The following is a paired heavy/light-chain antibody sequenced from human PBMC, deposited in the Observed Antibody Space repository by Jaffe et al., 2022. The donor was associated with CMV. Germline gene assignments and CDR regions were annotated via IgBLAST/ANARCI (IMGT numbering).Light chain of an antibody. CDR3: QQYDQLGT. CDR2: GAS. J-gene: IGKJ1*01. CDR1: QSVGIN. V-gene: IGKV3-15*01. Sequence: EIVMTQSPATVSVSPGERATLSCKASQSVGINLAWYQEKPGQAPRLLIYGASIRITGVPSRFSGSGSGTEFTLTINSLQSEDFGIYYCQQYDQLGTFGQGTKVESK.
Heavy chain of an antibody. CDR2: IYPGDSDT. Sequence: EVQLVQSGAEVKKPGESLKISCKGSGYLFTTNWIGWVRQMPGKGLEWMGIIYPGDSDTRYSPSFQGQVTISVDKSTSTAYLQWDSLKASDTAMYFCGSRDGGLYYFQYWGQGTLVTVSS. CDR3: GSRDGGLYYFQY. D-gene: IGHD2-8*02. CDR1: GYLFTTNW. V-gene: IGHV5-51*01. J-gene: IGHJ4*02.